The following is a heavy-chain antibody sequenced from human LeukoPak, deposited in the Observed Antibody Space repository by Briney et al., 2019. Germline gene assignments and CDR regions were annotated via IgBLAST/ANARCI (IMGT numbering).Heavy chain of an antibody. CDR3: ARYSGRGLMIPLNS. CDR1: GYPFTASY. Sequence: ASVKVSCKAFGYPFTASYFHWVRQAPGQGLGWMGWTLPNTGGTSYAQKFQDRVTLTWDTSIGTAFMELTRLKSNDTAVYVCARYSGRGLMIPLNSWGQGTLVTVSS. V-gene: IGHV1-2*02. J-gene: IGHJ4*02. D-gene: IGHD3-10*01. CDR2: TLPNTGGT.